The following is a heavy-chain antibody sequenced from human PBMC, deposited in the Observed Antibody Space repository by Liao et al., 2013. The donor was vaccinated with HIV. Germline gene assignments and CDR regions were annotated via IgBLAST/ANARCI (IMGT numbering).Heavy chain of an antibody. V-gene: IGHV4-61*02. CDR2: LYTSGST. J-gene: IGHJ4*02. CDR3: ARDYYRSGSYHDY. Sequence: QGLLQESGPGLVKPSQTLSLTCTVSNYSVSSGDYYWTWIRKPAGKGLEWIGRLYTSGSTNYNPSLKSRVTMSVDTSKNQFSLKLSSVTAADTAVYYCARDYYRSGSYHDYWGQGTLVTVSS. D-gene: IGHD3-10*01. CDR1: NYSVSSGDYY.